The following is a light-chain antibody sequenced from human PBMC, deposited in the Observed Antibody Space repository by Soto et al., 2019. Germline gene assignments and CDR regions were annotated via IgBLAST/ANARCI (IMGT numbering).Light chain of an antibody. CDR3: QQYDNLPPYT. Sequence: DIQMTQSPSALSASVGDTVTVTCRASQSISGCLNWYQQKPGKVPKLLIYDASDLETGVPSRFSGSGSGTDFTFTISSLQPEDIATYYCQQYDNLPPYTFGQGTRLEIK. CDR1: QSISGC. J-gene: IGKJ5*01. V-gene: IGKV1-33*01. CDR2: DAS.